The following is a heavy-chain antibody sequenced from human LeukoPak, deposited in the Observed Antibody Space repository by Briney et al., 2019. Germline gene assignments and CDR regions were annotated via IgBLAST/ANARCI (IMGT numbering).Heavy chain of an antibody. D-gene: IGHD6-13*01. CDR3: ARESFVAAAGSGGFDP. V-gene: IGHV1-2*02. J-gene: IGHJ5*02. CDR2: INPNSGGT. Sequence: ASVKVSCKASGYTFSNYYMHWVRQAPGQGLEWMGWINPNSGGTNYAQKFQGRVTMTRDTSISTAYMELSRLRSDDTAVYYCARESFVAAAGSGGFDPWGQGTLVTVSS. CDR1: GYTFSNYY.